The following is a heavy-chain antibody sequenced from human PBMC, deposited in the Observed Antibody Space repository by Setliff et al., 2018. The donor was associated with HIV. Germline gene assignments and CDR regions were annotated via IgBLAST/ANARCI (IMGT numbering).Heavy chain of an antibody. V-gene: IGHV4-38-2*01. CDR2: IYYSGST. D-gene: IGHD3-10*01. J-gene: IGHJ5*02. CDR1: AYSISSDYY. Sequence: PSETLSLTCSVSAYSISSDYYWGWIRQSPGKGLEWIGSIYYSGSTYYNPSLKSRVTISVDTSKNQFSLKLSSVTAADTAVYYCATYADRESNRFDPWGQGILVTVSS. CDR3: ATYADRESNRFDP.